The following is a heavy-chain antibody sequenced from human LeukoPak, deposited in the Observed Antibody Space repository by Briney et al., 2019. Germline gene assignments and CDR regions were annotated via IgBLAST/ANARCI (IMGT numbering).Heavy chain of an antibody. CDR2: ISSDGSSS. V-gene: IGHV3-74*01. D-gene: IGHD4-17*01. Sequence: GGSLRLSCAASGFTFSNYGMHWVRQAPGKGLVWVSRISSDGSSSDSADSVKGRFTISRDNAKNTLYLQMNSLRAEDTAVFHCARAEYGDYFDYWGQGTLVTVSS. CDR3: ARAEYGDYFDY. J-gene: IGHJ4*02. CDR1: GFTFSNYG.